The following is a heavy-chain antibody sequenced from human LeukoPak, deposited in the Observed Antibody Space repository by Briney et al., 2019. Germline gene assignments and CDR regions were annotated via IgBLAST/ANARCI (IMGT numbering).Heavy chain of an antibody. D-gene: IGHD6-19*01. J-gene: IGHJ4*02. Sequence: PGGSLRLSCAASGFTFSSYGMNWVRQAPGKGLEWVASKKYADSVKGQFTISRDNSKSTLNLQMNSLRPEDTAVYYCAKSQVTGWYDFDYWGQGTLVIVSS. CDR2: K. CDR3: AKSQVTGWYDFDY. CDR1: GFTFSSYG. V-gene: IGHV3-30*02.